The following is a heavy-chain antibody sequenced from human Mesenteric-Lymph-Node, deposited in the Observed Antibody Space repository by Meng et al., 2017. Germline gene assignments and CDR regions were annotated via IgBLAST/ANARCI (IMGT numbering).Heavy chain of an antibody. D-gene: IGHD5-18*01. Sequence: QVQLVQSGGEVKKPWASVKVFCKASGYTFNDYYMQWVRQAPGQGREWMGRLNPNRGDTNYAQKFQGRVTMTRDTSISTAYMELSRLTSDDTAVYYCARGIVDGYGGDSWFDPWGQGTLVTVSS. J-gene: IGHJ5*02. V-gene: IGHV1-2*06. CDR3: ARGIVDGYGGDSWFDP. CDR2: LNPNRGDT. CDR1: GYTFNDYY.